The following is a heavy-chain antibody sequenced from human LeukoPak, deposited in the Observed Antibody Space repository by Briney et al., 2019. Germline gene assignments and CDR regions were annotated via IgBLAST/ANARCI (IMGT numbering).Heavy chain of an antibody. V-gene: IGHV4-39*07. CDR3: ARNSYYDNSGEGAFDI. Sequence: SETLSLSCAVSGGSISSNSYNWGWIRPAPGQGLDWIGSIYYSGSIYFNASLKSRVTISVDTSNNQFSLKLSSVTAADTAVYYCARNSYYDNSGEGAFDIWGQGTMVTVSS. CDR2: IYYSGSI. D-gene: IGHD3-22*01. J-gene: IGHJ3*02. CDR1: GGSISSNSYN.